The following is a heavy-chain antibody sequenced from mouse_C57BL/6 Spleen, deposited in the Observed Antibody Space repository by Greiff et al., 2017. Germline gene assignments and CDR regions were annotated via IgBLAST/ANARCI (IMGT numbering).Heavy chain of an antibody. J-gene: IGHJ4*01. CDR2: IDPSDSYT. CDR1: GYTFTSYW. D-gene: IGHD2-1*01. CDR3: VYCGNYMDY. V-gene: IGHV1-69*01. Sequence: QVQLQQPGAELVMPGASVKLSCKASGYTFTSYWMHWVKQRPGQGLEWIGVIDPSDSYTNYNQKFKGKSTLTVDKSSSTAYMQLSSLTSEDAAVYYCVYCGNYMDYWGQGTSVTVSS.